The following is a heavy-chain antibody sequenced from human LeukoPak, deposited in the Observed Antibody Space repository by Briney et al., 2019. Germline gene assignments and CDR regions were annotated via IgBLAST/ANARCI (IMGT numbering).Heavy chain of an antibody. D-gene: IGHD2-2*01. CDR3: VKGGQDCSPTTCYYD. CDR2: ISGSGST. CDR1: GYIFNNYA. V-gene: IGHV3-23*01. Sequence: PGGSLRLSCVASGYIFNNYAVSWVRQAPGKGLKWVSAISGSGSTYYADSVKGRFTISRDNSKNTGYLQMNSLRAEDTAVYYCVKGGQDCSPTTCYYDWGQGTLVTVSS. J-gene: IGHJ4*02.